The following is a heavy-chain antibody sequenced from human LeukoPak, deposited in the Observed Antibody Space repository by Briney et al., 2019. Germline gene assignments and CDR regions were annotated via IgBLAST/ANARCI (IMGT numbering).Heavy chain of an antibody. Sequence: SETLSLTCTVSGGSINGYYWSWIRQSPGEGLEWIAYIYSSGSTNYNPSLKSRVTISVDTSKNQFSLKLSSVTAADTAVYYCARHESSYYYDSSGYGGDYFDYWGQGTLVTVSS. V-gene: IGHV4-59*08. CDR2: IYSSGST. J-gene: IGHJ4*02. CDR1: GGSINGYY. CDR3: ARHESSYYYDSSGYGGDYFDY. D-gene: IGHD3-22*01.